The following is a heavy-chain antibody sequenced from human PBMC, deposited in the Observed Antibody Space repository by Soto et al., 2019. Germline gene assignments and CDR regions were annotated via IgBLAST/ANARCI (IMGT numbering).Heavy chain of an antibody. D-gene: IGHD6-19*01. CDR1: GGSISSSSYY. V-gene: IGHV4-39*07. CDR2: IYYSGST. J-gene: IGHJ5*02. CDR3: ARGPRLSLGYSSGWYENWFDP. Sequence: SETLSLTCTVSGGSISSSSYYWGWIRQPPGKGLEWIGSIYYSGSTYYNPSLKSRVTISVDTSKNQFSLKLSSVTAADTAVYYCARGPRLSLGYSSGWYENWFDPWGQGTLVTVSS.